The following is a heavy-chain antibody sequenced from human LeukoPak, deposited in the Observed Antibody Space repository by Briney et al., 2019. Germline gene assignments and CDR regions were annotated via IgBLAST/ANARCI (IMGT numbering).Heavy chain of an antibody. CDR3: ARDAYYDGSGSSPNWFDP. Sequence: ASVKVSCKASGYTFTGYYMHWVRQAPGQGLEWMGWINPNSGGTNYAQKFQGRVTMTRDTSISTAYMELSRLRSDDTAVYYCARDAYYDGSGSSPNWFDPWGQGILVTVSS. J-gene: IGHJ5*02. CDR1: GYTFTGYY. D-gene: IGHD3-22*01. V-gene: IGHV1-2*02. CDR2: INPNSGGT.